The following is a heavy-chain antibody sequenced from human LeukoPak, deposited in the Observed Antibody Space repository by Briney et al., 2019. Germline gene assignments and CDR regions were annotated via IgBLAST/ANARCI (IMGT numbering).Heavy chain of an antibody. CDR3: ARKGLLSRNYYYYMDV. D-gene: IGHD1-14*01. V-gene: IGHV1-8*01. CDR2: MNPNSGNT. J-gene: IGHJ6*03. Sequence: ASVKVTCKASGYTFTSYDINWVRQATGQGLEWVGRMNPNSGNTGYAQKFQGRVTMTRNTSISTAYMELINLKSEDTAVYYCARKGLLSRNYYYYMDVWGKGTTVTVSS. CDR1: GYTFTSYD.